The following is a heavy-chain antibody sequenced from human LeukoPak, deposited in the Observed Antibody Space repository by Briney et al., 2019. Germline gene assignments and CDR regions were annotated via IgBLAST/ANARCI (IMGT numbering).Heavy chain of an antibody. D-gene: IGHD5-18*01. CDR1: GFTFSSYS. Sequence: PGGSLRLSCAASGFTFSSYSMNWVRQAPGKGLEWVSAISGSGGSTYYADSVKGRFTISRDNSQNTLYLQMSSLRAEDTAVYYCAKDRGYSYYFDYWGQGTLVTVSS. CDR2: ISGSGGST. CDR3: AKDRGYSYYFDY. V-gene: IGHV3-23*01. J-gene: IGHJ4*02.